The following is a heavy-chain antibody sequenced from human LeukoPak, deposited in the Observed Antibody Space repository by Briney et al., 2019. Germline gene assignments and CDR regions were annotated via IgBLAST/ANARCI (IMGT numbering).Heavy chain of an antibody. V-gene: IGHV4-31*03. D-gene: IGHD1-1*01. CDR1: GGSISSGGYY. CDR3: ARQLYYPKWNLDY. CDR2: IYYSGST. J-gene: IGHJ4*02. Sequence: SETLSLTCTVSGGSISSGGYYWSWIRQHPGKGLEWIGYIYYSGSTYYNPSLKSRVTISVDTSKNQFSLKLSSVTAADTAVYYCARQLYYPKWNLDYWGQGTLVTVSS.